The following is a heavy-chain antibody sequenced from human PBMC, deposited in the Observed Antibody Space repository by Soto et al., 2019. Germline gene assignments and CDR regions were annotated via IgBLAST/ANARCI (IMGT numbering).Heavy chain of an antibody. CDR3: AWGVLA. V-gene: IGHV4-30-2*01. J-gene: IGHJ5*02. CDR2: ISPSGSP. CDR1: RGSFSSGGYS. Sequence: QVQLQESGSSLVRPSQTLSLTCSVSRGSFSSGGYSWSWIRQAPGKGSEWSGFISPSGSPAYSPSLKNRVNISVYTSNNQISLELSSVTAAATAVYYGAWGVLAWGPGTMVTVSS. D-gene: IGHD2-8*01.